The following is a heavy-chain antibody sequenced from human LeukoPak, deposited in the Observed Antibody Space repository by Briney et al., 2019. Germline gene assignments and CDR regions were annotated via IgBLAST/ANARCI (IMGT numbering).Heavy chain of an antibody. V-gene: IGHV5-51*01. CDR1: GYSFTSYW. CDR3: AVGDYEDSDAFDI. Sequence: GESLKISCKGSGYSFTSYWIGWVRQMPGKGLEWMGVIYPDDSDTRYSPSFQGQVTISADKSISTAYLQWSSLPASDTAMYYCAVGDYEDSDAFDIWGQGTMVTVSS. D-gene: IGHD4-17*01. CDR2: IYPDDSDT. J-gene: IGHJ3*02.